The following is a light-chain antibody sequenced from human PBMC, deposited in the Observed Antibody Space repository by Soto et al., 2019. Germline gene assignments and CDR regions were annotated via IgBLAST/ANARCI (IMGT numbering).Light chain of an antibody. J-gene: IGKJ2*01. V-gene: IGKV3-11*01. CDR3: QQRSNWYT. CDR1: QSVSSY. CDR2: DAS. Sequence: EIVLTQSPATLSLSPGERATLSCRARQSVSSYLAWYQQKPGQAPRLLIYDASNRATGIPARFSGSGSGTDFTLTISSLAPEDFAVYYCQQRSNWYTFGQGTKLEIK.